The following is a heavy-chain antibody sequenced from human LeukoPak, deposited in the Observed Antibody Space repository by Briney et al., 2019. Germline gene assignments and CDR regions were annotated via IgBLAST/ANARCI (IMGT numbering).Heavy chain of an antibody. D-gene: IGHD1-26*01. CDR2: INRGGNEV. CDR1: GFTSSDYW. V-gene: IGHV3-7*01. Sequence: GGSLRLSCAPSGFTSSDYWMTWVRQVPGKGLEWVANINRGGNEVHYVDSVKGRFTISRDNAKNSLYLQLDSLRVEDTAVYYCARVGTWELQRVFDYWGQGTLVTVSS. J-gene: IGHJ4*02. CDR3: ARVGTWELQRVFDY.